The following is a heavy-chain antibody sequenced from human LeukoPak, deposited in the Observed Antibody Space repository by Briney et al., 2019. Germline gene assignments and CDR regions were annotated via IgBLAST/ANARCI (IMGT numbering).Heavy chain of an antibody. CDR3: ARDLGVGLDV. Sequence: SETLSLTCAVSGGSISSGGYYWSWIRQHPGKGLEWIGYIYYSGSTYYNPSLKSRVTISVDTSKNQFSLKLSSVTAADTAVYYCARDLGVGLDVWGQGTTVTVSS. D-gene: IGHD2-8*01. CDR2: IYYSGST. J-gene: IGHJ6*02. V-gene: IGHV4-31*11. CDR1: GGSISSGGYY.